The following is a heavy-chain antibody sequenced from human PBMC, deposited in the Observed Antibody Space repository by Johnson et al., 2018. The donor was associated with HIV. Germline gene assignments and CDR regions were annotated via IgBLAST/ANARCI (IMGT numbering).Heavy chain of an antibody. V-gene: IGHV3-66*01. CDR3: ARAYTYGAFDI. CDR1: GFTFSSNY. CDR2: IYTGGST. Sequence: VQLVESGGGLVKPGGSLRLSCAASGFTFSSNYMSWVRQAPGKGLEWVSVIYTGGSTYYADSVKGRFTISRDNSKNTLFLQMNSLRAEDTAVYYCARAYTYGAFDIWGQGTTVTISS. D-gene: IGHD5-18*01. J-gene: IGHJ3*02.